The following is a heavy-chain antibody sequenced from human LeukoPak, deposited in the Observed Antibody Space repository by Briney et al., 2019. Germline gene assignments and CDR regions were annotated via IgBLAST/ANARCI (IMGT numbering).Heavy chain of an antibody. D-gene: IGHD3-16*01. CDR1: GGSISTYY. CDR2: IYYTGNT. J-gene: IGHJ4*02. V-gene: IGHV4-59*08. CDR3: ARRVTGRGTFYFDY. Sequence: SETMSLTCSVSGGSISTYYWTWIRQPPGKELEWIGYIYYTGNTNYNPALKSRVTISLDTSRNQFSLKLNSVTAADTAVYYCARRVTGRGTFYFDYWGQGSLITVSS.